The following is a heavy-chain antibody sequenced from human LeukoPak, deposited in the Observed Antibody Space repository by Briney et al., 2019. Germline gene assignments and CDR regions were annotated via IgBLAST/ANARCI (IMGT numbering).Heavy chain of an antibody. Sequence: ASVKGSCKASGDTFTSYDINWVRQATGHGLEWMGWINPNSGNTGYAQKFQGRVTMTRNTSISTAYMELSSLRSEDTAVYYCAFTPAVCGRSCYSRYGMDVWGQGTTVTVSS. CDR1: GDTFTSYD. CDR3: AFTPAVCGRSCYSRYGMDV. D-gene: IGHD2-15*01. J-gene: IGHJ6*02. CDR2: INPNSGNT. V-gene: IGHV1-8*01.